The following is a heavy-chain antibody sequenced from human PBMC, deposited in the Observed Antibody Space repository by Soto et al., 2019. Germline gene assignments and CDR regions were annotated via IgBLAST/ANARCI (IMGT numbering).Heavy chain of an antibody. Sequence: ASVKVSCKASGYTFTNYGLSWVRQAPGQGLEWMGWISPYTGNTNYAQKLQGRVTMTTDTSTSTAYMELRNLRSDATAVYYCAREFSNFFDYWGQGTLVTVSS. CDR1: GYTFTNYG. J-gene: IGHJ4*02. CDR2: ISPYTGNT. V-gene: IGHV1-18*01. CDR3: AREFSNFFDY.